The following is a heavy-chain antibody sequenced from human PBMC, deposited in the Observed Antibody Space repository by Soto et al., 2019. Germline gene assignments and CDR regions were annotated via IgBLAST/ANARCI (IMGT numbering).Heavy chain of an antibody. CDR2: IIPIFGTA. J-gene: IGHJ4*02. Sequence: EASVKVSCKASGGTFSSYAISWVRQAPGQGLEWMGGIIPIFGTANYAQKFQGRVTITADESTSTAYMELSSLRSEDTAVYYCARDGGIAAAGPRVFDYWGQGTLVTVSS. V-gene: IGHV1-69*13. CDR3: ARDGGIAAAGPRVFDY. CDR1: GGTFSSYA. D-gene: IGHD6-13*01.